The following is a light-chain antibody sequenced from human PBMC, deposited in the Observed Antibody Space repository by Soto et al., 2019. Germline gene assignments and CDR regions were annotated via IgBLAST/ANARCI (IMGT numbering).Light chain of an antibody. CDR2: YVS. Sequence: EIVLTQSPVTLSLSPGDRATLSCRPSQSVSSFLAWYQQNPGQPPRLLIYYVSNRTARIPARFICGRAGADFTLTISSIQHADFAVEYCQQRTDWPPAYTFGQGTKLEIK. V-gene: IGKV3-11*01. CDR3: QQRTDWPPAYT. CDR1: QSVSSF. J-gene: IGKJ2*01.